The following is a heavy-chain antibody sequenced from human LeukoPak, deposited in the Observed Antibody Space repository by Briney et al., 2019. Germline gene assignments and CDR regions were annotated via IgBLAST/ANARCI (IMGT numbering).Heavy chain of an antibody. V-gene: IGHV1-46*01. CDR1: GGTFSSYA. Sequence: ASVKVSCKASGGTFSSYAISWVRQAPGQGLEWMGIINPSGGSTSYAQKFQGGVTMTRDMSTSTVYMELSSLRSEDTAVYYCARTLTTVTTNFDYWGQGTLVTVSS. CDR2: INPSGGST. CDR3: ARTLTTVTTNFDY. D-gene: IGHD4-17*01. J-gene: IGHJ4*02.